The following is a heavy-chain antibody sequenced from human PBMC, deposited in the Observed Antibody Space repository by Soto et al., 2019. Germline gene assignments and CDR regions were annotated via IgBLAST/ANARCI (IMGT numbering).Heavy chain of an antibody. J-gene: IGHJ5*02. CDR2: ISSSSSTI. D-gene: IGHD3-22*01. V-gene: IGHV3-48*01. Sequence: GGSLRLSCAASGFTFSTYSMNWVRQAPGKGLEWVSYISSSSSTIFYTDSVKGRFTVSRDNAKNSLYLQMNSLRAEDTAVYYCARDWGSSGYFWFDPWGQGTLVTVSS. CDR3: ARDWGSSGYFWFDP. CDR1: GFTFSTYS.